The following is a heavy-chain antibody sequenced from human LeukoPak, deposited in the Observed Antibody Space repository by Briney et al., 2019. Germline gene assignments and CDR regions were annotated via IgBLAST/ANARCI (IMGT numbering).Heavy chain of an antibody. J-gene: IGHJ6*03. D-gene: IGHD4-17*01. V-gene: IGHV3-11*04. Sequence: SGGSLRLSCAASGFTFSDYYMSWIRQAPGKGLEWVSYISSSGSTIYYADSVKGRFTISRDNAKNSLYLQMNSLRAEDTAVYYCARVNSGNGDLFDYYYYMDVWGKGTTVTVSS. CDR2: ISSSGSTI. CDR1: GFTFSDYY. CDR3: ARVNSGNGDLFDYYYYMDV.